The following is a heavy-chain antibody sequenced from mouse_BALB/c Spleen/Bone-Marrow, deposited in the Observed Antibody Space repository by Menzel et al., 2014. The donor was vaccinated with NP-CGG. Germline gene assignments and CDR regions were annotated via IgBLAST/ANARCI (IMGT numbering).Heavy chain of an antibody. CDR2: ILPGSGST. CDR1: GYTFSSYW. Sequence: QVQLQQSGAELMKPGASVKISCKATGYTFSSYWIEWVKQMPGHGLEWIGEILPGSGSTNYNEKFKGKATFTADTSSNTAYMQLSSLTSEDAAVYYCARRGYDGAYWGQGTLVTVSA. D-gene: IGHD2-14*01. V-gene: IGHV1-9*01. CDR3: ARRGYDGAY. J-gene: IGHJ3*01.